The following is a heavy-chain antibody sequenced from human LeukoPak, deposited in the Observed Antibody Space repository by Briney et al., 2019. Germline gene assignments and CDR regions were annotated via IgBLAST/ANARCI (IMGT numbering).Heavy chain of an antibody. V-gene: IGHV1-2*02. CDR1: GYTFTGYY. CDR2: INPNSGAT. Sequence: ASVKVSCKASGYTFTGYYMHWVRQAPGRGLEWMGWINPNSGATKYAQKFQGRVTMTRDTSISTAYTEVSRLRFDDTAVYYCARDGGWYQLLWWFDPWGQGTLVTVSS. J-gene: IGHJ5*02. CDR3: ARDGGWYQLLWWFDP. D-gene: IGHD2-2*01.